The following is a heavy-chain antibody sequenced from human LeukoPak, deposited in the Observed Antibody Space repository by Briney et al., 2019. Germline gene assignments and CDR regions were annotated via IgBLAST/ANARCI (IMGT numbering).Heavy chain of an antibody. V-gene: IGHV3-33*01. D-gene: IGHD1-26*01. CDR1: GFTFSRYG. CDR2: IRYDGSDH. Sequence: PGRSLRLSCAGSGFTFSRYGIHWVRQAPGKGLEWVALIRYDGSDHWYGDPAKGRFTISRDNSKDTVYLQMDSLRDEDTAVYFCARWGIVGHDAFDLWGQGTMVTASS. J-gene: IGHJ3*01. CDR3: ARWGIVGHDAFDL.